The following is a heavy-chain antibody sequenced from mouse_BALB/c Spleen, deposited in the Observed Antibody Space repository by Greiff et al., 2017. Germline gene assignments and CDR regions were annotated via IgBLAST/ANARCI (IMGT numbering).Heavy chain of an antibody. J-gene: IGHJ1*01. V-gene: IGHV5-17*02. Sequence: EVKLVESGGGLVQPGGSRKLSCAASGFTFSSFGMHWVRQAPEKGLEWVAYISSGSSTIYYADTVKGRFTISRDNPKNTLFLQMTSLRSEDTAMYYCARRNIYRYDEPHWYFDVWGAGTTVTVSS. CDR2: ISSGSSTI. CDR3: ARRNIYRYDEPHWYFDV. D-gene: IGHD2-14*01. CDR1: GFTFSSFG.